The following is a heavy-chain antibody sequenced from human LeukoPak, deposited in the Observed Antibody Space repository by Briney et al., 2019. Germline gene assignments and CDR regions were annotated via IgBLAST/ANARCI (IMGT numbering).Heavy chain of an antibody. CDR2: IYYSGST. D-gene: IGHD1-26*01. Sequence: PSETLSLTCTVSGGSISSSSYYWGWIRQPPGKGLEWIGSIYYSGSTYYNPSLKSRVTISVDTSKNQFSLKLSSVTAADTAVYYCARHLGVGAGTRNYYYYYMDVWGKGTTVTASS. CDR3: ARHLGVGAGTRNYYYYYMDV. CDR1: GGSISSSSYY. V-gene: IGHV4-39*01. J-gene: IGHJ6*03.